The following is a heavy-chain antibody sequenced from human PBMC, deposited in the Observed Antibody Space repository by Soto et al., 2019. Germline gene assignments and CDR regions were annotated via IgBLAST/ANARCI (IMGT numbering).Heavy chain of an antibody. CDR3: ARLDGAPTAWASYYGMDG. J-gene: IGHJ6*02. D-gene: IGHD3-10*01. CDR2: IYPGDSDT. Sequence: PGESLKISCEGSGYSFTSYWIGWVRQMPGKGLEWMGIIYPGDSDTRYSPSFQGQVTISADKSISTAYLQWSSLKASDTAMYYCARLDGAPTAWASYYGMDGWGQGPTVTVSS. V-gene: IGHV5-51*01. CDR1: GYSFTSYW.